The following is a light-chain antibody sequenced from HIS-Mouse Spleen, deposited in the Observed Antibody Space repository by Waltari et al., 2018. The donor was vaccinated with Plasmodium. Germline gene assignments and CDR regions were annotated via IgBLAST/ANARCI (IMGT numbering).Light chain of an antibody. CDR3: SSYTSSSTRV. J-gene: IGLJ3*02. CDR1: SSDVGGYNY. Sequence: QSALTQPASVSGSPGQSITISCTGTSSDVGGYNYVSWYQQHPSKAPKLMLYDVSNRASWVSNRFSGSKSGNTAALTISGLQAEDEADYYCSSYTSSSTRVFGGGTKLTVL. CDR2: DVS. V-gene: IGLV2-14*03.